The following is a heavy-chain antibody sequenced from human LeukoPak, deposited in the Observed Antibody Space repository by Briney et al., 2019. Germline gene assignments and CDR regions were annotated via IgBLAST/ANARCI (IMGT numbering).Heavy chain of an antibody. CDR1: GGSISSSSYY. J-gene: IGHJ5*02. D-gene: IGHD3-22*01. V-gene: IGHV4-39*07. CDR3: ARHGPYYYDRGFDP. CDR2: IYYSGST. Sequence: SETLSLTCTVSGGSISSSSYYWGWIRQPPGKGLEWIGSIYYSGSTYYNPSLKSRVTISVDTSKNQFSLKLSSVTAADTAVYYCARHGPYYYDRGFDPWGQGTLVTVSS.